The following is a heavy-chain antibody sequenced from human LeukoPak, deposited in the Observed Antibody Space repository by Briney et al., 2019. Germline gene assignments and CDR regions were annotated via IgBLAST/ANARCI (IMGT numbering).Heavy chain of an antibody. D-gene: IGHD2-2*01. V-gene: IGHV3-23*01. CDR2: ITGSSSST. Sequence: GGSLRLSCAASGFTFSSYGMSWFRQAPGKGLEWVSSITGSSSSTYYADSVKGRFTTSRDNSKNTLYLQMSSLRAEDTAVYYCAKGSLHCSSSSCPNDYWGQGTLVTVSS. J-gene: IGHJ4*02. CDR1: GFTFSSYG. CDR3: AKGSLHCSSSSCPNDY.